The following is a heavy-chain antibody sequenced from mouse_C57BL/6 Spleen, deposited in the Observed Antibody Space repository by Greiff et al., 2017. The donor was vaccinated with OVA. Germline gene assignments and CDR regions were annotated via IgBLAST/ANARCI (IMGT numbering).Heavy chain of an antibody. CDR1: GYTFTSYW. V-gene: IGHV1-59*01. CDR2: IDPSDSYT. CDR3: SRLLDFDY. D-gene: IGHD1-1*01. Sequence: QVQLQQPGAELVRPGTSVKLSCKASGYTFTSYWMHWVKQRPGQGLEWIGVIDPSDSYTNYNQKFKGKATLTVDTSSSTAYMQLSSLTSEDSAVYYCSRLLDFDYGGQGTTLTVSS. J-gene: IGHJ2*01.